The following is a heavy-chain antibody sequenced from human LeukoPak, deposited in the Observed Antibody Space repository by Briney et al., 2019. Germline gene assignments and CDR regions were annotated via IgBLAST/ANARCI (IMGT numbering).Heavy chain of an antibody. V-gene: IGHV4-39*01. CDR2: IYCSGST. J-gene: IGHJ4*02. CDR3: AISRDGSFGY. CDR1: GGSISSSSYY. D-gene: IGHD5-24*01. Sequence: PSETLSLTCTVSGGSISSSSYYWGWIRQPPGKGLEWIGSIYCSGSTYYNPSLKSRVTISVDTSKNQFSLKLSSVTAADTAVYYCAISRDGSFGYWGQGTLVTVSS.